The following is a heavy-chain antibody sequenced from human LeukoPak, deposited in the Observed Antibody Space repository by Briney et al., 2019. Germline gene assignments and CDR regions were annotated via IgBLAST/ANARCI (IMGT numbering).Heavy chain of an antibody. Sequence: ASVKVSCKASGYTFTGYYMHWVRQAPGQGLEWMGWINPNSGGTNNAQEVQGRVTMPRGTSISTAYMELRRLRSDGTAVYYWARDWRLRYYFDYWGQGTLVTVSS. CDR1: GYTFTGYY. CDR3: ARDWRLRYYFDY. CDR2: INPNSGGT. J-gene: IGHJ4*02. V-gene: IGHV1-2*02.